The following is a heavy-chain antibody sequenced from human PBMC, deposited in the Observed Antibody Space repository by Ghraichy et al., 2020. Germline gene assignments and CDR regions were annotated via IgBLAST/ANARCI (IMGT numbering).Heavy chain of an antibody. Sequence: SETLSLTCSVSGGSLSGYYWSWIRQSPGKRPEWIGEINHSVRTNYNPSFISRVTMSVDTPMNQFSLRLTSVTAADTAIYYCSRGGQMGRICNIGVCPTFIHGMAVWGQRTTVAVSS. J-gene: IGHJ6*01. CDR2: INHSVRT. V-gene: IGHV4-34*01. CDR1: GGSLSGYY. CDR3: SRGGQMGRICNIGVCPTFIHGMAV. D-gene: IGHD2-8*01.